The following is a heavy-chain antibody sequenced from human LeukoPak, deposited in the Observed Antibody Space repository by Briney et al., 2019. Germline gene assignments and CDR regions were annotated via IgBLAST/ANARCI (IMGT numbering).Heavy chain of an antibody. J-gene: IGHJ4*02. CDR1: GGSISSYY. Sequence: ETSETLSLTCTVSGGSISSYYWSWIRQPPGKGLEWIGYIYYSGSTNYNPSLKSRVTISVDTSKNQFSPKLSSVTAADTAVYYCARGIIAAAGSLDYWGQGTLVAVSS. V-gene: IGHV4-59*12. D-gene: IGHD6-13*01. CDR2: IYYSGST. CDR3: ARGIIAAAGSLDY.